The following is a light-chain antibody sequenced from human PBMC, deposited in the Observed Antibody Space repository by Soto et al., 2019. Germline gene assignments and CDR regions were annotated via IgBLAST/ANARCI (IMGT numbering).Light chain of an antibody. CDR1: QSVSSSY. CDR2: GAS. V-gene: IGKV3-20*01. J-gene: IGKJ1*01. Sequence: EIVLTQSPGTLSLSPGERATLSCRASQSVSSSYLAWYQQKPGQAPRLLIYGASSRATGIPDRFSGSGSGTEFTLTISRLEPEDFAVYYCQQYDSSLWTFGQGTRWIS. CDR3: QQYDSSLWT.